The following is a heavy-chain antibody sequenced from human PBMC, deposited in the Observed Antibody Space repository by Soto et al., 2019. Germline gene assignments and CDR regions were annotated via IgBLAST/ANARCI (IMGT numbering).Heavy chain of an antibody. V-gene: IGHV1-69*01. CDR3: ARGLYCGGGCYSHFDN. CDR2: IIPIFGTT. CDR1: GGTFSNYP. Sequence: VQLVQSGAEVQKPGSSVKVSCKASGGTFSNYPFIWVRQAPGQGLDWMGGIIPIFGTTDYGQRFQGRVTITADESTNTAYMELSSLRSDDTAVYYCARGLYCGGGCYSHFDNWGQGTLVTVSS. D-gene: IGHD2-21*02. J-gene: IGHJ4*02.